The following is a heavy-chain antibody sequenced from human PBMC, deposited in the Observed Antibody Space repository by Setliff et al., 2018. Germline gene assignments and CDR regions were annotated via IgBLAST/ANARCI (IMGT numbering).Heavy chain of an antibody. Sequence: GGSLRLSCAASGFTFTSYAMNWVRQAPGKGLEWVSAISGSGGSTDYADSVKGRFTISRDNSKNTLYLQMNGLRAEDTAVYYCTTNRLTVMTTWGPFDSWGQGTLVTVSS. V-gene: IGHV3-23*01. CDR1: GFTFTSYA. J-gene: IGHJ4*02. D-gene: IGHD3-22*01. CDR2: ISGSGGST. CDR3: TTNRLTVMTTWGPFDS.